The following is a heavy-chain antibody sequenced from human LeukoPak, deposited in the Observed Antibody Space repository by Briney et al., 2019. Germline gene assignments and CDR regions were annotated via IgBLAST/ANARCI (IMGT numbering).Heavy chain of an antibody. CDR1: GFTFSSYA. CDR2: ISYDGSNK. V-gene: IGHV3-30*04. Sequence: PGGSLRLSCAASGFTFSSYAMHWVRQAPGKGLEWVAVISYDGSNKYYADSVKGRFTISRDNSKNTLYLQMNSLRAEDTAVYYCARDSELLWFGELGNWFDPWGQGTLVTVSS. D-gene: IGHD3-10*01. CDR3: ARDSELLWFGELGNWFDP. J-gene: IGHJ5*02.